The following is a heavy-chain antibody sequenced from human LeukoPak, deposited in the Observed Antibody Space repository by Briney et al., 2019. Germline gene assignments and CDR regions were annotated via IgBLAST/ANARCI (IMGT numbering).Heavy chain of an antibody. V-gene: IGHV4-4*07. Sequence: SETLCLTCTVSGGSISSYDRSWIRQAAGKGLEWIGRIHTSGNTDYNPSLKSRVTIALDTAKNQLSLKLNSMTAADTAVYYCAREGSATARPFVSNDCWGQGTLVTVSS. CDR3: AREGSATARPFVSNDC. J-gene: IGHJ4*02. CDR1: GGSISSYD. D-gene: IGHD6-6*01. CDR2: IHTSGNT.